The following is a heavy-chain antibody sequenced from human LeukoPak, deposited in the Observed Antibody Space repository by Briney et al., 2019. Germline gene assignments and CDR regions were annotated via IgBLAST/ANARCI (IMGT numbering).Heavy chain of an antibody. D-gene: IGHD5-18*01. J-gene: IGHJ4*02. Sequence: SVKVSCKASGGTFSSYAISWVRQAPRQGLEWMGRIIPIFGTANYAQKFQGRVTITADESTSTAYMELSSLRSEDTAVYYCARAMGGYSYGYAHFDYWGQGTLVTVSS. CDR2: IIPIFGTA. V-gene: IGHV1-69*13. CDR1: GGTFSSYA. CDR3: ARAMGGYSYGYAHFDY.